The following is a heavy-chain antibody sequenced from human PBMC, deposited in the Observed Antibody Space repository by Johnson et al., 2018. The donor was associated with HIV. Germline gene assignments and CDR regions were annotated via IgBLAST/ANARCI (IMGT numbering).Heavy chain of an antibody. CDR2: INSDGSST. V-gene: IGHV3-74*02. Sequence: VQLVESGGGVVQPGRSLRLSCAASGFTFSSYAMHWVRQAPGKGLVWVSRINSDGSSTSYADSVTGRFTISRDHAKNTLYLQMNILSAEDPAVYYCASAPEVRGVDAFDVWGQGTVVIVSS. D-gene: IGHD3-10*01. CDR3: ASAPEVRGVDAFDV. J-gene: IGHJ3*01. CDR1: GFTFSSYA.